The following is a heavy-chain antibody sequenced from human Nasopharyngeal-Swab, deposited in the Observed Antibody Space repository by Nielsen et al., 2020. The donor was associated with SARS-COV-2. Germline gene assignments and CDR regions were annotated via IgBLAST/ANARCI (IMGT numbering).Heavy chain of an antibody. Sequence: GESLKISCAAFGFTFSSYSMNWVRQAPGKGLEWVSSISSSSSYIYYADSVKGRFTISRDNAKNSLYLQMNSLRAEDTAVYYCARDDGQWLNPVYYFDYWGQGTLVTVSS. CDR3: ARDDGQWLNPVYYFDY. J-gene: IGHJ4*02. CDR2: ISSSSSYI. V-gene: IGHV3-21*01. D-gene: IGHD6-19*01. CDR1: GFTFSSYS.